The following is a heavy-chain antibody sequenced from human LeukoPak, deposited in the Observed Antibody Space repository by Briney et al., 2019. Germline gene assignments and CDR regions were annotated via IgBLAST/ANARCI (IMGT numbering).Heavy chain of an antibody. Sequence: GGSLRLSCAASGFTFSNAWMSWVRQAPGKGLEWVGRIKSKTDGGAINYAAPVKGGFSMSRDDSRNTLCLQMNSLKTEDTGVYYCTARVIEAGGVENYWGQGTLVTVSS. D-gene: IGHD6-13*01. CDR2: IKSKTDGGAI. V-gene: IGHV3-15*01. J-gene: IGHJ4*02. CDR1: GFTFSNAW. CDR3: TARVIEAGGVENY.